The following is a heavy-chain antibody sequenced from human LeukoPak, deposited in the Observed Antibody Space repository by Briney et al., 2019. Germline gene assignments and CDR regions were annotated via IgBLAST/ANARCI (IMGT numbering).Heavy chain of an antibody. CDR1: GGSISSYY. V-gene: IGHV4-59*01. J-gene: IGHJ6*02. CDR2: IYYSGST. Sequence: SETLSLTCTVSGGSISSYYWSWIRQPPGKGLEWIGYIYYSGSTNYNPSLKSRVTISVDTSKNRFSLKLSSVTAADTAVYYCARDHYYGMDVWGQGTTVTVSS. CDR3: ARDHYYGMDV.